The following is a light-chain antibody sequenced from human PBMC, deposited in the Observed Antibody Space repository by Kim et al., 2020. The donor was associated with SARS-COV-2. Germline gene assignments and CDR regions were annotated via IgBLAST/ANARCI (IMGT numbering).Light chain of an antibody. V-gene: IGKV1-5*01. CDR2: RAS. J-gene: IGKJ2*01. CDR1: QINETY. CDR3: QNYIRFPYT. Sequence: AFDGDNVSSTCRSSQINETYLAWYQQKRGKAPALLLYRASSLHIGAPSRFSGSGCGTEYTLTIKSLRPDYCGSYYCQNYIRFPYTFGQGTKLEI.